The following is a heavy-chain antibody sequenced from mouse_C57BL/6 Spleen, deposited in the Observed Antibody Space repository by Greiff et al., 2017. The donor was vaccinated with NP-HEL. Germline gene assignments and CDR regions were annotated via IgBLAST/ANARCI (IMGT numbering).Heavy chain of an antibody. V-gene: IGHV1-85*01. D-gene: IGHD1-1*01. J-gene: IGHJ2*01. CDR3: AGDGSSFEHYFDY. CDR2: IYPRDGST. CDR1: GYTFTSYD. Sequence: QVQLQQSGPELVKPGASVKLSCKASGYTFTSYDINWVKQRPGQGLEWIGWIYPRDGSTKYNEKFKGKATLTVDTSSSTAYMELHSLTSEDSAVYFCAGDGSSFEHYFDYWGQGTTLTVSS.